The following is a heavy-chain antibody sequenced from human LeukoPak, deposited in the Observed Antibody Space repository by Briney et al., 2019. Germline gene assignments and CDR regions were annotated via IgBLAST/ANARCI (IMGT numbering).Heavy chain of an antibody. D-gene: IGHD2-21*02. J-gene: IGHJ4*02. CDR1: GGPFSGYY. CDR2: INHSGST. CDR3: ARGGPAVTAPSFDY. V-gene: IGHV4-34*01. Sequence: ASETLSLTCAVYGGPFSGYYWSWIRQPPGKGLEWIGEINHSGSTNYNPSLKSRVTISVDTSKNQFSLKLSSVTAADTAVYYCARGGPAVTAPSFDYWGQGTLVTVSS.